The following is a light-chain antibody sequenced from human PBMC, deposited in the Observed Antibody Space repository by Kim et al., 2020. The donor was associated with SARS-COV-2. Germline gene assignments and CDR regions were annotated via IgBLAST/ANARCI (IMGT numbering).Light chain of an antibody. V-gene: IGKV3-20*01. CDR3: QQYGNAPA. CDR1: HGVRNTY. Sequence: WSPEQRATHSCKASHGVRNTYLAWYQQKPGQAPRLLVFGASSRATGIPDRFSGSGSGTDFTLPISGLEPEDFAVYHCQQYGNAPAFGQGTKVDIK. J-gene: IGKJ1*01. CDR2: GAS.